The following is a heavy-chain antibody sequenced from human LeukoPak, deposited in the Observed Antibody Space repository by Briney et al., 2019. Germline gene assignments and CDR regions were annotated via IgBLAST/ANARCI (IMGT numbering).Heavy chain of an antibody. D-gene: IGHD3-9*01. CDR2: INDSGST. V-gene: IGHV4-34*01. Sequence: EAVSLTCAFYGGSFRGYYWSWIRQPPGKGLEWIGEINDSGSTHYNTSLNSRVTISVDTSKNQVYLKLSSVTAADTAIYYCARGVSHRNFDWLFYWGQGTLVTVSS. CDR3: ARGVSHRNFDWLFY. CDR1: GGSFRGYY. J-gene: IGHJ4*02.